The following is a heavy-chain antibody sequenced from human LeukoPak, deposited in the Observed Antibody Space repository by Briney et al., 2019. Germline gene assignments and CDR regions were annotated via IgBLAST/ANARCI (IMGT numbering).Heavy chain of an antibody. J-gene: IGHJ4*02. V-gene: IGHV3-20*04. CDR1: GFTFDDYG. D-gene: IGHD3-22*01. CDR3: ARNIDYDSTGYHFDY. Sequence: PGGSLRLSCAASGFTFDDYGMSWVRQAPGKGLEWVSGINWNGGSTGYADSVKGRFTISRDNAKNSLYLQMNSLRAEDTALYYCARNIDYDSTGYHFDYWGQGTLVTVSS. CDR2: INWNGGST.